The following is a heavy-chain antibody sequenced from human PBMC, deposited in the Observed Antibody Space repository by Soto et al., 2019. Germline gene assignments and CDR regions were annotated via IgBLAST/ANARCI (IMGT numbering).Heavy chain of an antibody. CDR3: DRDIVVVPAAISARNYGMDV. CDR2: IDPSDSYT. V-gene: IGHV5-10-1*01. CDR1: GYSFTSYW. D-gene: IGHD2-2*01. J-gene: IGHJ6*02. Sequence: GESLKISCKGSGYSFTSYWISWVRQMPGKGLEWMGRIDPSDSYTNYSPSFQGHVTISADKSSSTAYLQWSSLKASVTAMYYCDRDIVVVPAAISARNYGMDVWGQGTTVTVSS.